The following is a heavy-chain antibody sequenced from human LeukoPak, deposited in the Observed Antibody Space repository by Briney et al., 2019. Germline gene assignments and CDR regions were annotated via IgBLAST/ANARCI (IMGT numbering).Heavy chain of an antibody. J-gene: IGHJ4*02. D-gene: IGHD1-26*01. CDR2: IYYSGST. CDR1: GGSISSYY. V-gene: IGHV4-59*01. CDR3: ARARTSGSYYWFDY. Sequence: PSETLSLTCTVSGGSISSYYWSWIRQPPGKGLEWIGYIYYSGSTNYNPSLKSRVTISVDTSKNQFSLKLSSVTAADTAVYYCARARTSGSYYWFDYWGQGTLVTVSS.